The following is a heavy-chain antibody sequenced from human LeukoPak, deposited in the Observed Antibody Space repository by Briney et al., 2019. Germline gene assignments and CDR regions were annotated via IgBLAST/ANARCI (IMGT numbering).Heavy chain of an antibody. J-gene: IGHJ5*02. D-gene: IGHD2-15*01. V-gene: IGHV3-23*01. Sequence: GGSLRLSCAGSGFPFSLYAMTWVRQAPGKGLELVAGIWGDDDKTVYGDAVKGRFTISRDNSKNTLYLQMNSLRADDTAVYYCAKTQGYYDAWGQGALVTVSS. CDR1: GFPFSLYA. CDR3: AKTQGYYDA. CDR2: IWGDDDKT.